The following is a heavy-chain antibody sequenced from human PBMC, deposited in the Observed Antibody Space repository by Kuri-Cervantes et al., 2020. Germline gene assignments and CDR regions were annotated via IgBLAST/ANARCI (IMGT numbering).Heavy chain of an antibody. D-gene: IGHD3-16*01. CDR1: GYSISSGYY. V-gene: IGHV4-38-2*01. J-gene: IGHJ4*02. Sequence: SETLSLTCAVSGYSISSGYYWGWIRQPPGKGLEWIGHIYHGGNSYYNPSLKSRVTISLDTSQNQFSLMLNSVTAADMAVYYCARVTDVVMAADYWGQGTLVTVSS. CDR2: IYHGGNS. CDR3: ARVTDVVMAADY.